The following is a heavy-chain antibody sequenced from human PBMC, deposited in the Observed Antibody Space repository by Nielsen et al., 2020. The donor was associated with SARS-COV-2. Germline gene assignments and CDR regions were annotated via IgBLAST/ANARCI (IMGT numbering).Heavy chain of an antibody. J-gene: IGHJ6*02. CDR3: ARYYVSGMYGMDV. Sequence: SETLSLTCTVSGGSISSYYWSWIRQPPGKGLEWIGSIYYSGSTYYNPSLKSRVTISVDTSKNQFSLKLSSVTAADTAVYYCARYYVSGMYGMDVWGPGTTVTVSS. D-gene: IGHD3-10*01. CDR2: IYYSGST. CDR1: GGSISSYY. V-gene: IGHV4-59*05.